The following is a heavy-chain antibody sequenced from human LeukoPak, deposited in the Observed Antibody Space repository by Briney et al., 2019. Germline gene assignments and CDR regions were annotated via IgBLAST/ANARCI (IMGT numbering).Heavy chain of an antibody. CDR3: ARDNYDFWSGYHNWFDP. CDR1: GGSFSGYY. CDR2: INHSGST. D-gene: IGHD3-3*01. Sequence: SETLSLTCAVYGGSFSGYYWSWIRQPPGKGLEWIGEINHSGSTNYNPSLKSRVTISVDTSKNQFSLKLSSVTAADTAVYYCARDNYDFWSGYHNWFDPWGQGTLVTVSS. J-gene: IGHJ5*02. V-gene: IGHV4-34*01.